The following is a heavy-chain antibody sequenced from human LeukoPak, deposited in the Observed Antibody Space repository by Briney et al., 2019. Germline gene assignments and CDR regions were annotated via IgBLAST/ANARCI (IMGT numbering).Heavy chain of an antibody. V-gene: IGHV3-30*04. CDR2: ISYDGSNK. CDR1: GFTFSSYA. CDR3: ARGTTVTTLYYLDY. Sequence: PGGSLRLSCAASGFTFSSYAMHWVRQAPGKGLEWVAVISYDGSNKYYADSVKGRFTISRDNSKNTLYLQMNSLRAEDTAVYYCARGTTVTTLYYLDYWGQGTLVTVSS. J-gene: IGHJ4*02. D-gene: IGHD4-17*01.